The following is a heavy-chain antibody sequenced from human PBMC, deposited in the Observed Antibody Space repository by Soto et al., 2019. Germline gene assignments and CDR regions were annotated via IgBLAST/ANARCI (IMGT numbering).Heavy chain of an antibody. J-gene: IGHJ4*02. D-gene: IGHD4-17*01. V-gene: IGHV3-23*01. CDR3: AKDISRVVRPHDYGDYVPYLYFDY. Sequence: GGSLRLSCAASGFTFSSYAMSWVRQAPGKGLEWVSAISGSGGSTYYADSVKGRFTISRDNSKNTLYLQMNSLRAEDTAVYYCAKDISRVVRPHDYGDYVPYLYFDYWGQGTLVTVSS. CDR2: ISGSGGST. CDR1: GFTFSSYA.